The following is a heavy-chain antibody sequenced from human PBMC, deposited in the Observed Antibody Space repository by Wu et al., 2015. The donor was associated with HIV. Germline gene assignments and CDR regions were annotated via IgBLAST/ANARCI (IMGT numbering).Heavy chain of an antibody. V-gene: IGHV1-18*01. D-gene: IGHD3-22*01. CDR3: ARGTGDSYDSSGYYTDDSYDY. CDR1: GYTFTSYG. J-gene: IGHJ4*02. Sequence: QVQLVQSGAEVKKPGASVKVSCKASGYTFTSYGISWVRQAPGQGLEWMGWISAYNGNTNYAQKLQGRVTVTTDTSTSTAYMELRSLRSDDTAVYYCARGTGDSYDSSGYYTDDSYDYWGQGTLVTVSS. CDR2: ISAYNGNT.